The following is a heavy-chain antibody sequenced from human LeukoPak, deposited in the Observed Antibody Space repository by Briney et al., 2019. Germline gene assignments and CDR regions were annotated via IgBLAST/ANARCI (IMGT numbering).Heavy chain of an antibody. Sequence: EASVRVSCKASGYTFTGYYMHWVRQAPGQGLEWMGGIIPIFGTANYAQKFQGRVTITADKSTSTAYMELSSLRSEDTAVYYCARETGGYSYGSFDYWGQGTLVTVSS. CDR2: IIPIFGTA. CDR1: GYTFTGYY. V-gene: IGHV1-69*06. J-gene: IGHJ4*02. D-gene: IGHD5-18*01. CDR3: ARETGGYSYGSFDY.